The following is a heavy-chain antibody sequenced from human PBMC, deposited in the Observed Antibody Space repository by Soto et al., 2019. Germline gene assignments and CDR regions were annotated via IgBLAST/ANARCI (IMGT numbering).Heavy chain of an antibody. CDR2: IYYSGSA. D-gene: IGHD3-10*01. Sequence: QVQLQESGPGLVKPSQTLSLTCTVSGDSVSSGGAYWSWIRQHPGKGLEWIGYIYYSGSANYTPSLKSRLTISLDTSQNQVSLRLSSVTAADTAVYYCARLKSRYYKLLSYSFDYWGRGTLVTVCS. CDR1: GDSVSSGGAY. J-gene: IGHJ4*02. V-gene: IGHV4-31*03. CDR3: ARLKSRYYKLLSYSFDY.